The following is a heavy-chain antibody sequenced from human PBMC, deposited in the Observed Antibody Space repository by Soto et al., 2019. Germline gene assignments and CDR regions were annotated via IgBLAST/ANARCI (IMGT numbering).Heavy chain of an antibody. V-gene: IGHV1-2*02. CDR1: RYIFTAYF. Sequence: QVQLVQSGAEVKKPGASVKVSCKAPRYIFTAYFMHWVRQAPGQGLEWMGWINPNNGATHYGLSFQGRVTMTRDTSISTAYMELRIRRSDDTAVYYCASHDPGARFDPWGQGTLVIGSS. CDR3: ASHDPGARFDP. CDR2: INPNNGAT. D-gene: IGHD1-1*01. J-gene: IGHJ5*02.